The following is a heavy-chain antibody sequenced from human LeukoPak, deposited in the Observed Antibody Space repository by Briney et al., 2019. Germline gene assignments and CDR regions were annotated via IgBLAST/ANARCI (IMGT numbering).Heavy chain of an antibody. CDR3: GRDRVGYPKFFLDY. J-gene: IGHJ4*02. D-gene: IGHD6-13*01. V-gene: IGHV3-48*02. Sequence: GGSLRLSCAASGFTFSSYSMNWVRQAPGKGLEWVSYISSSSSAIYYADSEKGRFTISRDNAKNSLYLQMNSLRDEDTAVYYCGRDRVGYPKFFLDYWGQGTLVTVSS. CDR2: ISSSSSAI. CDR1: GFTFSSYS.